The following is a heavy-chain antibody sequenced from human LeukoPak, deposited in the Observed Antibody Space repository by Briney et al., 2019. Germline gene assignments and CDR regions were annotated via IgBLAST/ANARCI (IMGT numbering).Heavy chain of an antibody. CDR3: VSAYCGGDCYHSLLTN. Sequence: SETLSLTCSVSGDSTTSYYWSWIRQSPGKGLEWLGLIYKSGDVNYHPSFRSRLFMSVDRSKTQVSLRLRSVTAADTAVYYCVSAYCGGDCYHSLLTNWGQGILVTVSS. CDR1: GDSTTSYY. D-gene: IGHD2-21*02. V-gene: IGHV4-59*01. J-gene: IGHJ4*02. CDR2: IYKSGDV.